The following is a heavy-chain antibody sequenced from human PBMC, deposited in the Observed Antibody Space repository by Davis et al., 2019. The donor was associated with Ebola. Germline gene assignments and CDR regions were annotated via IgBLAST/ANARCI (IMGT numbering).Heavy chain of an antibody. D-gene: IGHD3/OR15-3a*01. CDR2: IYYTGST. V-gene: IGHV4-59*01. CDR1: GGSFRSYY. J-gene: IGHJ6*04. CDR3: ERVGFWTTETHYYYDMDV. Sequence: SETLSLTCTVSGGSFRSYYWSWIRQPPGKGLEWIGYIYYTGSTDYNPSLKSRVTISVDTSRNQFSLKMRSVTAADTAVYYCERVGFWTTETHYYYDMDVWGKGTTVTVSS.